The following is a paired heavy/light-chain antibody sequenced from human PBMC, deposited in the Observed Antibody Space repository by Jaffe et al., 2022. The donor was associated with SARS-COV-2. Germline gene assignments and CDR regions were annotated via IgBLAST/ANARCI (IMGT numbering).Heavy chain of an antibody. CDR3: ARIRGSWYLFDH. Sequence: QVTLKESGPVLVKPTETLTLTCNVSGFSLSNAKLGVSWIRQPPGKALEWLAHIFSNDEKSYSTSLKSRLTISKDTSKSQVVLRMTNMDPVDTAAYYCARIRGSWYLFDHWGQGTLVTVSS. CDR1: GFSLSNAKLG. D-gene: IGHD6-13*01. J-gene: IGHJ4*02. CDR2: IFSNDEK. V-gene: IGHV2-26*01.
Light chain of an antibody. J-gene: IGKJ5*01. V-gene: IGKV1D-12*01. Sequence: DIQMTQSPSSVSASVGDRVTITCRASQGISNWLAWYQQKPGKAPKLLIYSASSLQSGVPSRFSGSGSGTDFTLTISSLQPEDFATYYCQQGNSFPTFGQGTRLEIK. CDR2: SAS. CDR1: QGISNW. CDR3: QQGNSFPT.